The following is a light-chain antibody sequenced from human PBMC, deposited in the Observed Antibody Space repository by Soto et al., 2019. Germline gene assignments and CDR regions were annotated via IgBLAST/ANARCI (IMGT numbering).Light chain of an antibody. V-gene: IGKV3-15*01. Sequence: EIVMTQSPATLSVSLGERVALSCRASQSVSSNLAWYQQKPGQAPRLLIYGASTRATGIPGRFSGSVSGTEFTLTISSLQSEDFAVYYCQQYNNWPLTFGGGTRVEI. J-gene: IGKJ4*01. CDR1: QSVSSN. CDR3: QQYNNWPLT. CDR2: GAS.